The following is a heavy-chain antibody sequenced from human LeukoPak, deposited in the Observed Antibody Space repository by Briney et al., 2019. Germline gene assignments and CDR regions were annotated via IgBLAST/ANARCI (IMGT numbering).Heavy chain of an antibody. CDR1: GDTFSSYY. CDR3: ARDNSIHERGWWFDP. CDR2: INPRGTST. J-gene: IGHJ5*02. Sequence: ASVKVSCKASGDTFSSYYMHWVRQAPGQGLEWMGLINPRGTSTIYAEKFQGRIIMTRDMSTTTDYMELSSLKSDDTAVYYCARDNSIHERGWWFDPWGQGTLVTVSS. V-gene: IGHV1-46*01. D-gene: IGHD4-23*01.